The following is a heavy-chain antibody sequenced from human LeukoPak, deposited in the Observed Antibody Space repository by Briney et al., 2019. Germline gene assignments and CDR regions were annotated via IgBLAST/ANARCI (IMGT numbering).Heavy chain of an antibody. CDR1: GVSVSSGSYY. Sequence: PSETLSLTCTVSGVSVSSGSYYWSCIRQPPGKGVEWNRNIYYSGSTNYNPSIKSRITISVDTSKNQFSLKLSSVTAADTAVYYCAREVSSGWSLRGYYFDYWGQGTLVTVSS. CDR2: IYYSGST. CDR3: AREVSSGWSLRGYYFDY. J-gene: IGHJ4*02. D-gene: IGHD6-19*01. V-gene: IGHV4-61*01.